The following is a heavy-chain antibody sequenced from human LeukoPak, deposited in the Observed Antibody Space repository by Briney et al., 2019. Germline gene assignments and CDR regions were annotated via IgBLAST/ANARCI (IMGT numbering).Heavy chain of an antibody. CDR3: ARHFLRGGFDS. V-gene: IGHV4-59*08. Sequence: SETLSLTCTVSGGSTSNYYWSWIRQPPGKGLEWIAYIFQSGDARYNPSLKSRVTIALDTSKNQFSLTLNSVTAADTAVYYCARHFLRGGFDSWGQGVLVPVSS. CDR1: GGSTSNYY. J-gene: IGHJ4*02. CDR2: IFQSGDA. D-gene: IGHD5-12*01.